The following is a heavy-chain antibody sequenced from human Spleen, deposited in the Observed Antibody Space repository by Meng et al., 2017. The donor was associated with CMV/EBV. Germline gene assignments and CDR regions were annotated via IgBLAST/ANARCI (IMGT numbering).Heavy chain of an antibody. CDR1: GYTFTAHY. CDR2: IHPNSGGT. D-gene: IGHD1-14*01. Sequence: ASVKVSCKASGYTFTAHYFHWVRQAPGQGLEWMGWIHPNSGGTNYAQKFQGRVTMTRDTSISTAYMELSRLRSDDTAVYYCARDVPGTPLNWGQGTLVTVSS. CDR3: ARDVPGTPLN. J-gene: IGHJ4*02. V-gene: IGHV1-2*02.